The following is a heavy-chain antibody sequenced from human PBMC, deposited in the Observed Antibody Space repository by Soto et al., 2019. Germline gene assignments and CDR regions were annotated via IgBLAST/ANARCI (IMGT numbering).Heavy chain of an antibody. Sequence: PSETLSLTCTVSGGSISSSSYYWGWIRQPPGKGLEWIGSIYYTGSTSYRPSLKGRVTISVDSSKNQFSLKLSSVTAADTAVYHLLRVYXXDSSGYFQPAXAFDIXGXGTRVXXS. J-gene: IGHJ3*02. CDR2: IYYTGST. V-gene: IGHV4-39*02. CDR3: LRVYXXDSSGYFQPAXAFDI. D-gene: IGHD3-22*01. CDR1: GGSISSSSYY.